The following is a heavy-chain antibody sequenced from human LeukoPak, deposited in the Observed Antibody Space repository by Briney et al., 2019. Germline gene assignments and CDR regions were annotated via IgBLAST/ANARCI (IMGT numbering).Heavy chain of an antibody. CDR1: GDSISPYY. Sequence: SETLSLTCTVSGDSISPYYWSWVRQPPGKGLEWIGNIYYSGSTNYNPSLRGRVSISVDTSSNQFSLKLNSVTAADTALYYCARETPWYSGSYPDLWGQGTLVTVSS. V-gene: IGHV4-59*01. J-gene: IGHJ5*02. D-gene: IGHD1-26*01. CDR3: ARETPWYSGSYPDL. CDR2: IYYSGST.